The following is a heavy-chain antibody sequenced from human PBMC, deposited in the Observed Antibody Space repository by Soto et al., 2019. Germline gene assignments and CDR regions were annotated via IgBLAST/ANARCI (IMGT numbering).Heavy chain of an antibody. D-gene: IGHD3-22*01. CDR3: ARGRNTYYYDSSGYYRSPAY. J-gene: IGHJ4*02. CDR1: GGTFSSYA. V-gene: IGHV1-69*13. CDR2: IIPIFGTA. Sequence: SVKVSCKASGGTFSSYAISWVRQAPGQGLEWMGGIIPIFGTANYAQKFQGRVTITADESTSTAYMELSSLRSEDTAVYYCARGRNTYYYDSSGYYRSPAYWGQG.